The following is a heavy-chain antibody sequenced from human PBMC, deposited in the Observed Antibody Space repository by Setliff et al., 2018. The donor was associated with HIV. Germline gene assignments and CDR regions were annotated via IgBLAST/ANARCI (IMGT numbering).Heavy chain of an antibody. CDR2: INHSGNT. CDR1: GDSIGSNTSY. Sequence: SETLSLTCSVYGDSIGSNTSYWGWLRQPPGKEPEWIGSINHSGNTYYYPSLKSRVTMSVDTSKNQFSLRLSSVTATDTAVYYCARHRASSSGFPLDFWGQGILVTVSS. J-gene: IGHJ4*02. D-gene: IGHD6-6*01. V-gene: IGHV4-39*01. CDR3: ARHRASSSGFPLDF.